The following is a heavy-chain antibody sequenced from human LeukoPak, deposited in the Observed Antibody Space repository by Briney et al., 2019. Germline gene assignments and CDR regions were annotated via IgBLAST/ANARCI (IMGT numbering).Heavy chain of an antibody. D-gene: IGHD3-10*01. CDR3: AREVYYYGSGSYYYMDV. Sequence: GGSLRLSCAASGFTFSSYSMNWVRQAPGKGQEWVSSISSSSSYIYYADSVKGRFTISRDNAKNSLYLQMNSLRAEDTAVYYCAREVYYYGSGSYYYMDVWGKGTTVTVSS. CDR2: ISSSSSYI. CDR1: GFTFSSYS. J-gene: IGHJ6*03. V-gene: IGHV3-21*01.